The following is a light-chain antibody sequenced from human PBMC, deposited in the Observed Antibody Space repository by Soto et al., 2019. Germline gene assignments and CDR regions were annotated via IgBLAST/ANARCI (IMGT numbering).Light chain of an antibody. CDR2: GAS. CDR3: QQYNNWPPLT. V-gene: IGKV3-15*01. Sequence: EIMMTQSPVTLSVSPGERATLSCRASQSVSSNLAWYQQKPGQALRLLIYGASTRATGIPARFSGSGSGTEFTLTISSLQSEDFAVYYCQQYNNWPPLTFGGGTKVEIK. J-gene: IGKJ4*01. CDR1: QSVSSN.